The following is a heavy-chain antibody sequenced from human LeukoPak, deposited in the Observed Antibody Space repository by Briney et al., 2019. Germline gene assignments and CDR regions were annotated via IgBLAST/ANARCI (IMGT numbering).Heavy chain of an antibody. J-gene: IGHJ3*02. D-gene: IGHD2-21*02. CDR2: IYLGDSDT. V-gene: IGHV5-51*01. Sequence: GESLKISCKGSGYSFSSYWIGWVRQMPGKSLEWMGIIYLGDSDTRYSPSFQGQVTISADKSISTAYLQWSSLKASDTAMYYCARQVGGPFVTAIRPEAFDIWGQGTMVTVSS. CDR3: ARQVGGPFVTAIRPEAFDI. CDR1: GYSFSSYW.